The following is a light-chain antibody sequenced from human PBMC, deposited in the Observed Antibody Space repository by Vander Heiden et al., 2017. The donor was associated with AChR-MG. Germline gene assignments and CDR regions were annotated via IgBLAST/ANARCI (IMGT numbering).Light chain of an antibody. Sequence: SFELTQPPSVSVSPGQTATITCSGDALPSQYWYWYQQKPGQAPRLVIYKDSRRPSGIPERFSAYTSETSVTLTITGVQAEDEADYYCQTADGDSTYEVFGGGTKLTVL. CDR2: KDS. J-gene: IGLJ3*02. CDR1: ALPSQY. CDR3: QTADGDSTYEV. V-gene: IGLV3-25*03.